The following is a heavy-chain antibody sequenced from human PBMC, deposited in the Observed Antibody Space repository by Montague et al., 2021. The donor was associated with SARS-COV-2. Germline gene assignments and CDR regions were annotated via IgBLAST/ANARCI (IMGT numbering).Heavy chain of an antibody. J-gene: IGHJ2*01. V-gene: IGHV4-59*01. CDR3: ARDIGGYFDL. Sequence: SETLSLTCTVSGGSISSYYWSWIRQPPGRGLQWIGYISYSGSTNYNPSLKSRVTISVDTSKNHFTLRLSSVTAADTAVYYCARDIGGYFDLWGRGTLVTVSS. D-gene: IGHD4-23*01. CDR2: ISYSGST. CDR1: GGSISSYY.